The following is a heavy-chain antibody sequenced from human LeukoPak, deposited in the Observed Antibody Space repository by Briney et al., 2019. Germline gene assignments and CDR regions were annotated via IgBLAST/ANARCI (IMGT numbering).Heavy chain of an antibody. Sequence: PGGSLRLSCAVSGFTFSSYSMNWVRQAPGKGLAWISYISSSTSTIYYADSVKGRFTISRNNARSSLYLQMNSLRDDDTAVYYCARVHRSGSLGYWGQGTLVTVSS. D-gene: IGHD3-10*01. CDR2: ISSSTSTI. CDR3: ARVHRSGSLGY. J-gene: IGHJ4*02. CDR1: GFTFSSYS. V-gene: IGHV3-48*02.